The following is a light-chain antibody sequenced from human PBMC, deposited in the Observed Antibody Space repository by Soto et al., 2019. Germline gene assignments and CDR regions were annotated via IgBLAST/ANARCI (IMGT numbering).Light chain of an antibody. CDR2: GAS. Sequence: IQLTQSPSYMATSVCDTITITSRASQSISSYLNWYQQKPGKAPNLLIYGASNLQSGVPSRFSGGGSGTDFTLTISSLQPEDFGTYYCQKSYTSPVTFGRGTKVNIK. J-gene: IGKJ4*01. CDR1: QSISSY. CDR3: QKSYTSPVT. V-gene: IGKV1-39*01.